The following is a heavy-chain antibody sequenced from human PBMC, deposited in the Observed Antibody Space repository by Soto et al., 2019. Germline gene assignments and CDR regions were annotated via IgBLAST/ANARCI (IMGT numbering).Heavy chain of an antibody. D-gene: IGHD4-17*01. CDR1: GYTFTIYD. Sequence: ASVKVSCKASGYTFTIYDITWVLQATGQGFEYLGWMNPNSGNTGYVKKFQGRVTMTSDPSMSTAYMELSSLRSEDTAVYYCASRIKYGDHWRWFDPWGPGALVTVPS. J-gene: IGHJ5*02. CDR2: MNPNSGNT. V-gene: IGHV1-8*01. CDR3: ASRIKYGDHWRWFDP.